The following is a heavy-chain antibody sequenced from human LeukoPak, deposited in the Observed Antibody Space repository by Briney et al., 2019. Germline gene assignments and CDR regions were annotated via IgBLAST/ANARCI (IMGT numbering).Heavy chain of an antibody. D-gene: IGHD3-10*01. CDR1: GFTFSNYA. CDR3: ARDGYYGSESYVDY. Sequence: PGGSVRLSCAASGFTFSNYAMHWVRQAPGKGLEWVALIWYDGSNTYYGDSVKGRFTISRDNPKNTLYLQMNSLRGEDTAVYYCARDGYYGSESYVDYWGQGTLVTVSS. CDR2: IWYDGSNT. V-gene: IGHV3-33*01. J-gene: IGHJ4*02.